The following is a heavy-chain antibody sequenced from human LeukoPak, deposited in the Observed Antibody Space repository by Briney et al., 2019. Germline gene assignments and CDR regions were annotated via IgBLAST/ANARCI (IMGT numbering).Heavy chain of an antibody. D-gene: IGHD6-19*01. Sequence: ASVKVSCTASGYTFTSYGISWVRQAPGQGLEWMGWISAYNGNTNYAQKLQGRVTMTTDTSTSTAYMELSSLRSEDTAVYYCARLDSSGYYYFDYWGQGTLVTVSS. CDR1: GYTFTSYG. CDR2: ISAYNGNT. J-gene: IGHJ4*02. CDR3: ARLDSSGYYYFDY. V-gene: IGHV1-18*01.